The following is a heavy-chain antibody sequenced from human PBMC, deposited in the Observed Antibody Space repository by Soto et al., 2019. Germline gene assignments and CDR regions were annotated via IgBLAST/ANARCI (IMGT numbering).Heavy chain of an antibody. CDR1: GYTFTNYY. CDR3: ARDRDTAPLYEMDV. J-gene: IGHJ6*02. Sequence: ASEKFSCKASGYTFTNYYMHWVRQAPGQGLEWMGLINPSGGRTSYPQKFQGRITMTRDTSTSTVYMELSSLRSEDTAVYYCARDRDTAPLYEMDVWGPGTTVTV. CDR2: INPSGGRT. V-gene: IGHV1-46*01. D-gene: IGHD5-18*01.